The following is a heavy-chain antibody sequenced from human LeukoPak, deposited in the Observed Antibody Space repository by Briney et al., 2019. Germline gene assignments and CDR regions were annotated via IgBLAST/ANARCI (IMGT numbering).Heavy chain of an antibody. V-gene: IGHV3-7*01. Sequence: GGSLRLSCAASGFTFSSSWMSWVRQAPGKGQEWVANIIQDGSAQYYVDSVKGRFTISRDNADNSLYLQMNSLRAEDTAVYYCAIDLFSCSSTSCYVYWGPGTLVTVSS. CDR2: IIQDGSAQ. D-gene: IGHD2-2*01. J-gene: IGHJ4*02. CDR1: GFTFSSSW. CDR3: AIDLFSCSSTSCYVY.